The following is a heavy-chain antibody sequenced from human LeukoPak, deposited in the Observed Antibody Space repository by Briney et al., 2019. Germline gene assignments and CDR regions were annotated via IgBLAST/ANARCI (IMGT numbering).Heavy chain of an antibody. Sequence: ASVKVSCKASGYTFTKYNIHWVRQVPGQGLEWVGIVESRDGSTSLAQKFQGRFTLTRDTSTNTVYMEVSSLRSEDTAVYDCAREEPGGLFDYWGQGTLVTVSS. J-gene: IGHJ4*02. V-gene: IGHV1-46*01. CDR1: GYTFTKYN. CDR2: VESRDGST. CDR3: AREEPGGLFDY. D-gene: IGHD3-16*01.